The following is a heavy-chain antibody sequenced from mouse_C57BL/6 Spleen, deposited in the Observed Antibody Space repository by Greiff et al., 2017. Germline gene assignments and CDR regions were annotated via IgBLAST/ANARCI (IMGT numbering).Heavy chain of an antibody. D-gene: IGHD2-14*01. Sequence: EVQLVESEGGLVQPGSSMKLSCTASGFTFSDYYMAWVRQVPEKGLEWVANINYDGSSTYYLDSLKSRFIISRDNAKNILYLQMSSLKSEDTATYYCARDREYDDGYYAMDYWGQGTSVTVSS. CDR3: ARDREYDDGYYAMDY. CDR1: GFTFSDYY. J-gene: IGHJ4*01. V-gene: IGHV5-16*01. CDR2: INYDGSST.